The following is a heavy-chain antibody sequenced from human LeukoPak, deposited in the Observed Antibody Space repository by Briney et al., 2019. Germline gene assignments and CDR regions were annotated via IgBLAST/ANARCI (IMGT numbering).Heavy chain of an antibody. CDR1: GFTFSSYE. D-gene: IGHD2-21*01. CDR2: ISTSVSTT. V-gene: IGHV3-48*03. CDR3: ARYGRLGGESFDY. Sequence: GGSLRLSCAASGFTFSSYEMNWVRQAPGKGLEWVSYISTSVSTTYYADSVKGRFTISRDNGKNSLYLQMNSLRDEDTAVYYCARYGRLGGESFDYWGQGTLGTVSS. J-gene: IGHJ4*02.